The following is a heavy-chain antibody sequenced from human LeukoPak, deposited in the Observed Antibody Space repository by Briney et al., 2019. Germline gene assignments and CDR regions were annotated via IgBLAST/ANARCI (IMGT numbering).Heavy chain of an antibody. D-gene: IGHD5-24*01. J-gene: IGHJ4*02. Sequence: HPGGSLRLSCAASGLTFSDYSMNWVRQAPGKGLEWISYIGIDSGNTNYADSVKGRFTISGDKAKNSLYLQMNSLRVEDTAVYYCARDYKYAFDNWGQGTLVTVSS. V-gene: IGHV3-48*01. CDR3: ARDYKYAFDN. CDR2: IGIDSGNT. CDR1: GLTFSDYS.